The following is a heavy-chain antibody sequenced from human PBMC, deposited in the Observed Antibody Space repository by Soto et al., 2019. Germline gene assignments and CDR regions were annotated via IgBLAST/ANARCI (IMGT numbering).Heavy chain of an antibody. Sequence: GGSLTLSCAASGFTFTSYAMSWVRQAPGKGLEWVSTMSGSGGTTYYADSVEGRFTISRDNSENTLYLQMNSLRAEDTAVYYCARGGGKRGFGYFDYWGQGTLVTVSS. D-gene: IGHD3-16*01. CDR1: GFTFTSYA. CDR2: MSGSGGTT. CDR3: ARGGGKRGFGYFDY. V-gene: IGHV3-23*01. J-gene: IGHJ4*02.